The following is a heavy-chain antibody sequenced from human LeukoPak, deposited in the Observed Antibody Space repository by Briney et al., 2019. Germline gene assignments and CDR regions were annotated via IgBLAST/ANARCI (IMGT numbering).Heavy chain of an antibody. D-gene: IGHD3-10*01. V-gene: IGHV5-51*01. CDR2: IYPGDSDT. CDR1: GYSFTSYW. CDR3: ARYYYGSGSYYMPSYYYGMDV. Sequence: GESLKISCKGSGYSFTSYWIGWVRQMPGKGLEWMGIIYPGDSDTRNSPSFQGQVTISADKSISTAYLQWSSLKASDTAMYYCARYYYGSGSYYMPSYYYGMDVWGQGTTVTVSS. J-gene: IGHJ6*02.